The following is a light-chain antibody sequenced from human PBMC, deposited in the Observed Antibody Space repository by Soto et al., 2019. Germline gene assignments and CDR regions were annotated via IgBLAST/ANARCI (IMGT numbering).Light chain of an antibody. CDR3: ETWDTDTRV. Sequence: QSVLTQSSSASASLGSSVKLTCTLSSGHSTYVIAWHQQQPGMAPRYLMKVEGSGSYNKGSGVPDRFSGSSSGADRYLTISNLQSDDEADYYCETWDTDTRVFGGGTKLTVL. CDR1: SGHSTYV. V-gene: IGLV4-60*03. J-gene: IGLJ3*02. CDR2: VEGSGSY.